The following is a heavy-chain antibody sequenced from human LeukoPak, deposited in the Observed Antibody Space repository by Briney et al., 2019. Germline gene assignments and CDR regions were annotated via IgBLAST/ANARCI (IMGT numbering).Heavy chain of an antibody. CDR2: IYYSGST. CDR1: GGSFSSGSYY. Sequence: PSETLSLTCTVSGGSFSSGSYYWSWLRQPPGKGLEWIGYIYYSGSTNYNPSLKSRVTISVDTSKNQFSLKLSSVTAADTAVYYCARDDCSGGSCYYPYFHYWGQGTLVTVSS. J-gene: IGHJ4*02. V-gene: IGHV4-61*01. CDR3: ARDDCSGGSCYYPYFHY. D-gene: IGHD2-15*01.